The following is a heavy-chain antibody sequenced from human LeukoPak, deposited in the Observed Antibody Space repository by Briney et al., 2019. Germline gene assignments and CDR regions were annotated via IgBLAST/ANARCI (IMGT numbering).Heavy chain of an antibody. CDR2: INTDGSYV. CDR3: GRGRSYGMDV. J-gene: IGHJ6*02. V-gene: IGHV3-74*01. Sequence: GRSLRLSCAASGFTFSSYGMHWVRQAPGKGLVWVSGINTDGSYVTYADSVKGRFTISRDNAKNTLYVQMNSLRVEDTAVYYCGRGRSYGMDVWGQGTTVTVSS. CDR1: GFTFSSYG.